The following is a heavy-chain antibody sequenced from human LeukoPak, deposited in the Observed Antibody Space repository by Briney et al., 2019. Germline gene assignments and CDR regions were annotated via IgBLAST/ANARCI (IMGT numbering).Heavy chain of an antibody. Sequence: SETLSLTCTVSGGSISSGGFYWSWIRQHPGMGLEWIGYIHNSGSTYYSPSLKSRVTVSVDTSKNHFSLKLSSVIAADTAVYYCARTMRIYWYFDLWGRGTPVTVSS. CDR2: IHNSGST. CDR3: ARTMRIYWYFDL. V-gene: IGHV4-31*03. J-gene: IGHJ2*01. CDR1: GGSISSGGFY.